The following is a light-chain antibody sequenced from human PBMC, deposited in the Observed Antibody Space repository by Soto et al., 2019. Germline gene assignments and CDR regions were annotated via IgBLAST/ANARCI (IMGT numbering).Light chain of an antibody. Sequence: QSVLTQPASVSGSPGQSITISCAGSSSDVGSFDLVSWYQQNPGKSPKLIIYEGTQRPSGVSNRFSGSKSGNTASLTISGLQAEYEADYYCSSYAGSTTWMFGGGTKLTVL. J-gene: IGLJ3*02. CDR1: SSDVGSFDL. CDR3: SSYAGSTTWM. CDR2: EGT. V-gene: IGLV2-23*01.